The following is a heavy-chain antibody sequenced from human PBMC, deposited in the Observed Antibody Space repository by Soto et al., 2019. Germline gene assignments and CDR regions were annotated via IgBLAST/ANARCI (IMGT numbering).Heavy chain of an antibody. Sequence: SETLSLTCTVSGGSISSGPYSWGWIRQPPGEGLEWIGTFYYSESTYYNPSLESRVTISVDTSKNQFSLKLSSVTAADTAVYYCARTSRFDCWGQGTLVTVSS. V-gene: IGHV4-39*01. J-gene: IGHJ4*02. D-gene: IGHD6-6*01. CDR2: FYYSEST. CDR3: ARTSRFDC. CDR1: GGSISSGPYS.